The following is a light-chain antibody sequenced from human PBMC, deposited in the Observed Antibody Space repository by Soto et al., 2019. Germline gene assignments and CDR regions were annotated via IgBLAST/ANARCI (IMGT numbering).Light chain of an antibody. V-gene: IGLV2-8*01. CDR2: EVS. CDR1: SNDVGGYNY. CDR3: NSCTSANTYV. J-gene: IGLJ1*01. Sequence: QSALTQPPSASGSPGQSVTISCTGTSNDVGGYNYVSWYQQHPGKAPKLMIHEVSKRPSGVPDRFSGSKSGNTASLTVSGLLTEDEADYYCNSCTSANTYVFGTGTKLTVL.